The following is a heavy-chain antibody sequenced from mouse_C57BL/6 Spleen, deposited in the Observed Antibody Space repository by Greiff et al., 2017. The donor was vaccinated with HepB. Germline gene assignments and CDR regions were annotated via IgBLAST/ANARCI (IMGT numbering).Heavy chain of an antibody. CDR1: GYTFTDYN. V-gene: IGHV1-18*01. CDR3: ARSLGYDYNYYAMDY. Sequence: VQLQQSGPELVKPGASVKIPCKASGYTFTDYNMDWVKQSHGKSLEWIGDINPNNGGTIYNQKFKGKATLTVDKSSSTAYMELRSLTSEDTAVYYCARSLGYDYNYYAMDYWGQGTSVTVSS. J-gene: IGHJ4*01. D-gene: IGHD2-4*01. CDR2: INPNNGGT.